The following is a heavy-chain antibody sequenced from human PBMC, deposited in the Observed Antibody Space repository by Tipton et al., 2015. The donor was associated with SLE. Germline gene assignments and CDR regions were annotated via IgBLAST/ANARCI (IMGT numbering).Heavy chain of an antibody. J-gene: IGHJ4*02. D-gene: IGHD3-16*01. Sequence: TLSLTCTVSGGVISEYYWGWIRQPAGKGLEWIGRIYTGGNTKYNPSLESRLTMSVDTSKTQFSLNLRSVTAADTAVYYCTKVGGSGHFDYWGQGTLVTVSS. V-gene: IGHV4-4*07. CDR1: GGVISEYY. CDR3: TKVGGSGHFDY. CDR2: IYTGGNT.